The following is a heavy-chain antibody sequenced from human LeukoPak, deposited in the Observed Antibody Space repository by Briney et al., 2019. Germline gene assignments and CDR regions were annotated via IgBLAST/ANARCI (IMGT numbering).Heavy chain of an antibody. CDR2: IYYSGST. V-gene: IGHV4-59*01. Sequence: SETLSLTCTVSGGSISSYYWSWIRQPPGKGLEWIGYIYYSGSTNYNPSLKSRVTISVDTSKNQFSLKLSSVTAADTAVYYCARGVYGDYEYYYYYMDVWGKGTTVIVSS. D-gene: IGHD4-17*01. CDR1: GGSISSYY. CDR3: ARGVYGDYEYYYYYMDV. J-gene: IGHJ6*03.